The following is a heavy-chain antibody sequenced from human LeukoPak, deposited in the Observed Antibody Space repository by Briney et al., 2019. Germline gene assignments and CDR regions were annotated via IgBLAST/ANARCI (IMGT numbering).Heavy chain of an antibody. CDR1: GFIFSDSP. Sequence: QSGGSLKLSCAASGFIFSDSPIHWVRQASGNGLGWVGRVRSKDDGYATGYAASVKGRFTISRDDSKNMVYMQMNSLKTEDTAVYYCTRQPQGTGTVDYWGQGTLVTVSS. CDR3: TRQPQGTGTVDY. J-gene: IGHJ4*01. D-gene: IGHD3/OR15-3a*01. CDR2: VRSKDDGYAT. V-gene: IGHV3-73*01.